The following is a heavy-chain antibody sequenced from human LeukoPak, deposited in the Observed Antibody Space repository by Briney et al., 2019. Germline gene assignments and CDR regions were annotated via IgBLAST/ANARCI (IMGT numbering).Heavy chain of an antibody. CDR3: ARDTQAVAGPMYNWFDP. V-gene: IGHV3-48*03. Sequence: GGSLRLSCAASGFTFSSYEMNWVRQAPGKGLEWVSYISSSGSTIYYADSVKGRFTISRDNAKNSLYLQMNSLRAEDTAVYYCARDTQAVAGPMYNWFDPWGQGTLVTVSS. D-gene: IGHD6-19*01. J-gene: IGHJ5*02. CDR2: ISSSGSTI. CDR1: GFTFSSYE.